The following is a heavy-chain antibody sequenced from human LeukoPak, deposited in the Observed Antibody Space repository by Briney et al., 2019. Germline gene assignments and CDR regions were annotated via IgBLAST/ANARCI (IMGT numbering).Heavy chain of an antibody. CDR2: IYYSGST. V-gene: IGHV4-59*12. CDR1: GGSISSYY. Sequence: SETLSLTCTVSGGSISSYYWSWIRQPPGKGLEWIGYIYYSGSTNYNPSLKSRVTMSVDTSKNQFSLKLSSVTAADTAVYYCARDIRFGSSRVNWFDPWGQGTLVTVSS. CDR3: ARDIRFGSSRVNWFDP. J-gene: IGHJ5*02. D-gene: IGHD6-13*01.